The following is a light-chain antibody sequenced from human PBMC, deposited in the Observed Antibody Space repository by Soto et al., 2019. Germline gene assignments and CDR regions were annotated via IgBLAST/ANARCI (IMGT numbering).Light chain of an antibody. Sequence: ELVLTQSPGTLSLSPGERATLSCRASQSVSSSYLAWYQQKPGQAPRLLIYAASSRATGIPDRFSGSGSGTDFTLTISRLEPEDFAVYFCQQYCTSLPFTFGQGTKAEIK. CDR1: QSVSSSY. CDR3: QQYCTSLPFT. J-gene: IGKJ2*01. V-gene: IGKV3-20*01. CDR2: AAS.